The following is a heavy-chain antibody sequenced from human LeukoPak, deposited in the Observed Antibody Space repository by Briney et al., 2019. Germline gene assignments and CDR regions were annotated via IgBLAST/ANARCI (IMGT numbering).Heavy chain of an antibody. Sequence: PGGSLRLSCAASGFTFSSYGMHWVRQAPGKGLEWVAFIRYDGSNKYYADSVKGRFTISRDNSKNTLYLQMNSLRAEDTAVYYCARDLSHDLRAVFYMDVWGKGTTVTVSS. CDR2: IRYDGSNK. J-gene: IGHJ6*03. CDR3: ARDLSHDLRAVFYMDV. V-gene: IGHV3-30*02. CDR1: GFTFSSYG.